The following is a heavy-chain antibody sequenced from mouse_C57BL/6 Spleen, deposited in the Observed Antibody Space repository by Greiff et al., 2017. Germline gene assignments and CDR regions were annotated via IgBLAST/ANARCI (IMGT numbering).Heavy chain of an antibody. CDR3: TRQALHYGNYNYDC. Sequence: QVQLQQSGAELVRPGASVTLSCKASGYTFTDYEMHWVKQTPVHGLEWIGAIDPETGGTAYNQKFKGKAILTADKSSSTAYMELRSLTSEDSAVYYCTRQALHYGNYNYDCWGQGTTLSVSS. CDR1: GYTFTDYE. J-gene: IGHJ2*01. CDR2: IDPETGGT. D-gene: IGHD2-1*01. V-gene: IGHV1-15*01.